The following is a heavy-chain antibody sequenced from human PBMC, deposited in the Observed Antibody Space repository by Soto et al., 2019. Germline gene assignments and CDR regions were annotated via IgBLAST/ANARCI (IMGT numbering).Heavy chain of an antibody. CDR3: AKDFRRDGTTTDYGMDV. Sequence: PGGSLRLSCAASGFTFSSYGMHWVRQAPGKGLEWVSVIWCGGSNTYYADSVKGRFTISRDNSKNTLYLQMNSLRAEDTAVYYCAKDFRRDGTTTDYGMDVWGQGTTVTVSS. CDR1: GFTFSSYG. CDR2: IWCGGSNT. J-gene: IGHJ6*02. D-gene: IGHD1-7*01. V-gene: IGHV3-33*06.